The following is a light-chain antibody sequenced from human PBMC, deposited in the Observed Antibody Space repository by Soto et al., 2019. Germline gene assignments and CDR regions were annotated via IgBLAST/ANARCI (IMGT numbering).Light chain of an antibody. CDR2: GAS. CDR3: RLYGNSPPGRT. Sequence: EVVLTQSPGTLSLSPGERATLSCSASQSLSSTYLAWYQQKPGQAPRLLLYGASSRATGIPDRFSGSGSGTDFTLTISRLEPEDLAVYYCRLYGNSPPGRTFGPGTKVDMK. V-gene: IGKV3-20*01. J-gene: IGKJ3*01. CDR1: QSLSSTY.